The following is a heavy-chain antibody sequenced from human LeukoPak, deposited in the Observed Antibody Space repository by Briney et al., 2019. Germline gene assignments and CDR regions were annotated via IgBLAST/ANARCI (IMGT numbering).Heavy chain of an antibody. CDR2: IYSGGST. V-gene: IGHV3-66*01. CDR1: GFIVSSNY. D-gene: IGHD3-9*01. CDR3: ARVFDHWLDP. J-gene: IGHJ5*02. Sequence: PGGSLRLSCAATGFIVSSNYMSWVRQAPGKGLEWVSGIYSGGSTYYADTVKGRFTISRENSKNTLYLQMNSLRAEDTAVYYCARVFDHWLDPWGPGTLVTVSS.